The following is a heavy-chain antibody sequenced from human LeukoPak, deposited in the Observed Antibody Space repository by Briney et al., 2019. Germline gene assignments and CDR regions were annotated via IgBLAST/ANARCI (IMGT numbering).Heavy chain of an antibody. CDR2: IYNTGRT. CDR1: GVSITNYY. V-gene: IGHV4-59*08. CDR3: ARQGELAIDY. D-gene: IGHD1-26*01. J-gene: IGHJ4*02. Sequence: SETLSLTCSVSGVSITNYYWNWIRQSPGKGLEWIGFIYNTGRTNYNPSLQSRVTMSIDTSKNQFSLKLSSVTAADTAVYYCARQGELAIDYWGQGTLVTVSS.